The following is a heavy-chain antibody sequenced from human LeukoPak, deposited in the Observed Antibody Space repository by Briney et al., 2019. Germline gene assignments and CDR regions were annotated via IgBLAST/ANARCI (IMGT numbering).Heavy chain of an antibody. CDR3: AKDLVGVGATMNMDY. D-gene: IGHD1-26*01. J-gene: IGHJ4*02. CDR2: ISGSGGST. CDR1: GFTFSSYA. V-gene: IGHV3-23*01. Sequence: GGSLRLSCAASGFTFSSYAMSWVRQAPGKGLEWVSAISGSGGSTYYADSVKGRFTISRDNSKNTLYLQMNSLRAEDTAAYYCAKDLVGVGATMNMDYWGQGTLVTVSS.